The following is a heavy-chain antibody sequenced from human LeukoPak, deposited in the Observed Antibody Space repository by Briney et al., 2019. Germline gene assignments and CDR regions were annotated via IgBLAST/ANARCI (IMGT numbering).Heavy chain of an antibody. V-gene: IGHV1-18*04. CDR1: GYMFTNYG. CDR2: ISDYNGKT. Sequence: ASVKVSCKASGYMFTNYGTSWVRQAPGQGLEWMGWISDYNGKTNYAQKLQGRVTMTTDTSTSIAYMELRSLKSDDTAVYYCARDGPDYGDYVNFDYWGQGTLVTVSS. J-gene: IGHJ4*02. D-gene: IGHD4-17*01. CDR3: ARDGPDYGDYVNFDY.